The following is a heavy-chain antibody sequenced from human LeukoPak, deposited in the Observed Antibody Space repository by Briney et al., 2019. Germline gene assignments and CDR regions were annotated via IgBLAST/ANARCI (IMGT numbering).Heavy chain of an antibody. J-gene: IGHJ5*02. Sequence: GRSLRLSCAASGFTFSSYAMHWVRQAPGKGLEWVAVISYDGSNKYYADSVKGRFTISRDNSKNTLYLQMNSLRAEDTAVNYCARDSGGSGTYGWFDPWGQGTLVTVSS. D-gene: IGHD3-10*01. CDR1: GFTFSSYA. CDR3: ARDSGGSGTYGWFDP. V-gene: IGHV3-30-3*01. CDR2: ISYDGSNK.